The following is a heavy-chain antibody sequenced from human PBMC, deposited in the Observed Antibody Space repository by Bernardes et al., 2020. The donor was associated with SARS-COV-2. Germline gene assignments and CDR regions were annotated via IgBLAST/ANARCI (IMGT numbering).Heavy chain of an antibody. CDR1: GFTFSSYA. Sequence: GSLRLSCAASGFTFSSYAMSWVRQAPGKGLEWVSAISGSGGSTYYADSVKGRFTISRDNSKNTLYLQMNSLRAEDTAVYYCAKDLGYSSGWYGAHYYGMDVWGQGTTVTVSS. CDR2: ISGSGGST. J-gene: IGHJ6*02. CDR3: AKDLGYSSGWYGAHYYGMDV. V-gene: IGHV3-23*01. D-gene: IGHD6-19*01.